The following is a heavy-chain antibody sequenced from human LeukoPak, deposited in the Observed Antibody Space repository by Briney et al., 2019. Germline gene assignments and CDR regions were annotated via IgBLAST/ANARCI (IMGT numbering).Heavy chain of an antibody. CDR2: ISTSSGYI. Sequence: PGGSLRLSCAASGFTFSSYGMNWVRQAPEKGLEWVSSISTSSGYIYYADSLEGRFTISRDNAKNILYLQMNSLRAEDTAVYYCAKDSSDHYNDAFDIWGQGTMVTVSS. CDR3: AKDSSDHYNDAFDI. V-gene: IGHV3-21*01. CDR1: GFTFSSYG. J-gene: IGHJ3*02. D-gene: IGHD6-19*01.